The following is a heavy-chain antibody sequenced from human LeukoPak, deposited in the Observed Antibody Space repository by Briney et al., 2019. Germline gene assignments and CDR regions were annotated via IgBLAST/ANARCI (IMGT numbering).Heavy chain of an antibody. V-gene: IGHV4-59*08. CDR2: WRYDGSP. D-gene: IGHD6-19*01. CDR1: GGSISGRY. Sequence: LETLSLTCAVSGGSISGRYWSWIRQPPGKGLEWIANWRYDGSPNYTPSLESRATISLDTSKNQFSLRLTSVTAADTAVYYCVVTQKWLAFDYWGQGILVTVSS. J-gene: IGHJ4*02. CDR3: VVTQKWLAFDY.